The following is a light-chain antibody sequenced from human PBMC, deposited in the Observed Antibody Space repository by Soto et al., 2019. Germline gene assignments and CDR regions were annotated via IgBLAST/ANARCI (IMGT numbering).Light chain of an antibody. J-gene: IGKJ1*01. CDR1: QSISSW. V-gene: IGKV1-5*01. CDR2: DAS. Sequence: DIKMNQSPSTLSASVGDRVTITCRASQSISSWLAWYQQKPGKAPKLLIYDASSLESGVPSRFSGSGSGTEFTLTITSLQPDDFATYYCQQYNSYWTLGQGTKVDIK. CDR3: QQYNSYWT.